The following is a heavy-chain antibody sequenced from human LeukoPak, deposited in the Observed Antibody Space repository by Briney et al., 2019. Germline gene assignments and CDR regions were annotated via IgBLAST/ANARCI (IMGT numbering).Heavy chain of an antibody. D-gene: IGHD6-13*01. CDR1: GFTFSSYW. CDR2: IKQDGSEK. Sequence: GGSLRLSCAASGFTFSSYWMSWVRQAPGKGLEWVANIKQDGSEKYYVDSVKGRFTISRDNAKNSLYLQMNSLRAEDTAVYYCASLSVIGGIAAAGIDYWGQGTLVTVSS. V-gene: IGHV3-7*01. J-gene: IGHJ4*02. CDR3: ASLSVIGGIAAAGIDY.